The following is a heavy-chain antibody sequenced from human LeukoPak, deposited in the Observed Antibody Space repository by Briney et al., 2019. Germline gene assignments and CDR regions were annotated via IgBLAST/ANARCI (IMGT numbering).Heavy chain of an antibody. V-gene: IGHV3-30*02. CDR1: GFTFRTYW. D-gene: IGHD2-15*01. CDR3: ARAGRKSRGVDIVRKKETGYYYYLDV. Sequence: GGSLRLSCAASGFTFRTYWMHWVRHAPGKGLEWVAFIRYDGSNKYYADSVKGRFTISRDNSKNTLYLQMNSLRAEDTAVYYCARAGRKSRGVDIVRKKETGYYYYLDVWGKGTTVTVSS. CDR2: IRYDGSNK. J-gene: IGHJ6*03.